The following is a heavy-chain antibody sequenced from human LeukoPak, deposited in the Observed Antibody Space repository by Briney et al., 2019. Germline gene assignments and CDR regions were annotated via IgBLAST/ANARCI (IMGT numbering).Heavy chain of an antibody. D-gene: IGHD1-26*01. V-gene: IGHV1-69*04. Sequence: ASVKVSCKASGGTFSSYAISWVRQAPGQGLGWMGRIIPILGIANYAQKFQGRVTITADKSTSTAYMELSSLRSEDTAVYYCARDGILGGGSRLDYRGQGTLVTVSS. CDR3: ARDGILGGGSRLDY. CDR2: IIPILGIA. J-gene: IGHJ4*02. CDR1: GGTFSSYA.